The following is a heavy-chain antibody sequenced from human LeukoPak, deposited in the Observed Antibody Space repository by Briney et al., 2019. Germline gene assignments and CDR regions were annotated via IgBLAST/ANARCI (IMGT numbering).Heavy chain of an antibody. Sequence: PSETLSLTCAVSGGSISSSNWWSWVRQPPGKGLEWIGEIYHSGSTNYNPSLKSRVTISVDKSKNQFSLKLSSVTAADTAVYYCARASYSSGWADGMDVWGQGTTVTVSS. CDR3: ARASYSSGWADGMDV. CDR1: GGSISSSNW. J-gene: IGHJ6*02. CDR2: IYHSGST. D-gene: IGHD6-19*01. V-gene: IGHV4-4*02.